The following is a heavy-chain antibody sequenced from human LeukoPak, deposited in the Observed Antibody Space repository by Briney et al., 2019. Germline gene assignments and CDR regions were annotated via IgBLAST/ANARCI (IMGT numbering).Heavy chain of an antibody. CDR1: YGSTSSSSYY. CDR2: IYYSGST. Sequence: SEIMSFSSTVAYGSTSSSSYYWGWIREPPVKWLEWTGSIYYSGSTYYNPSLKSRATISVDTSKTQFSLKLSSVTAADTAVYYCARGRRAAAGISGWFDPWGQGTLVTVSS. D-gene: IGHD6-13*01. J-gene: IGHJ5*02. CDR3: ARGRRAAAGISGWFDP. V-gene: IGHV4-39*01.